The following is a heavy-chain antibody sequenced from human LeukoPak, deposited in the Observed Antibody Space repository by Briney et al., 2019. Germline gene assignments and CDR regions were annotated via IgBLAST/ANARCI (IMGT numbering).Heavy chain of an antibody. CDR2: ISYDGSDK. J-gene: IGHJ4*02. V-gene: IGHV3-30*14. Sequence: GRSLRLSCAASGFTFDSYAMHWVRQAPGKGLEWVAVISYDGSDKYSADSVKGRFTISRDTSENTLYLQMDRLGVEDTAIYYCARVRTGNPWVPFDYWGQGALVTVSS. D-gene: IGHD7-27*01. CDR1: GFTFDSYA. CDR3: ARVRTGNPWVPFDY.